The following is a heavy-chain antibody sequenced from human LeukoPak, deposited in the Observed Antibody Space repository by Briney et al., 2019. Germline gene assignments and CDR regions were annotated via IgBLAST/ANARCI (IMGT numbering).Heavy chain of an antibody. Sequence: SETLSLTCTVSGGSISSGGYYWSWIRQPPGKGLEWIGYIYHSGSTNYNPSLKSRVTISVDTSKNQFSLKLSSVTAADTAVYYCAVVSYSSSFDYWGQGTLVTVSS. J-gene: IGHJ4*02. CDR3: AVVSYSSSFDY. D-gene: IGHD6-19*01. V-gene: IGHV4-30-2*01. CDR1: GGSISSGGYY. CDR2: IYHSGST.